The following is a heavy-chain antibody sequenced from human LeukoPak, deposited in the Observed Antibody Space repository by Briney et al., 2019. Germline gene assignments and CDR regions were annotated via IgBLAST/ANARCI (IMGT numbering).Heavy chain of an antibody. CDR3: ARDLYGSTGTYCDY. CDR1: GGSISNYY. CDR2: IYYSGTT. J-gene: IGHJ4*02. Sequence: PSETLSLTCTVSGGSISNYYWSWIRQTPGKGPEWIGYIYYSGTTTYNPSLRSRVTISVDTSKNQFSLKLSSVTAADTAVYFCARDLYGSTGTYCDYWGQGTLVTVSS. D-gene: IGHD2-2*01. V-gene: IGHV4-59*01.